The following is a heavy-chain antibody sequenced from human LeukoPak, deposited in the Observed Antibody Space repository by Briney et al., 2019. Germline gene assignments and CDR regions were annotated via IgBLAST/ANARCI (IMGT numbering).Heavy chain of an antibody. CDR2: INHSGST. CDR3: ARAPHFFDTSGSRYYFDS. Sequence: SETLSLTCAVYGGSFSGYYWSWIRQPPGKGLEWSGEINHSGSTNYNPSLKSRVIISVDTSKNQFSLKLSSVTAADTAVYYCARAPHFFDTSGSRYYFDSWGQGALVTVRS. J-gene: IGHJ4*02. V-gene: IGHV4-34*01. CDR1: GGSFSGYY. D-gene: IGHD3-22*01.